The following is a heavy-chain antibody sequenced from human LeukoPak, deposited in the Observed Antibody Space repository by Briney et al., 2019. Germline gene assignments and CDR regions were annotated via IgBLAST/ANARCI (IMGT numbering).Heavy chain of an antibody. V-gene: IGHV1-18*01. Sequence: EASVKVSCKASGYTFTSYGISWVRQAPGQGLEWMGWISVYNGNTNYAQKLQGRATMTTDTSTSTAYMEVRSLRSDDTAIYYCARGTGNYGDPASFDYWGRGTLVTVSS. CDR2: ISVYNGNT. CDR3: ARGTGNYGDPASFDY. D-gene: IGHD4-17*01. J-gene: IGHJ4*02. CDR1: GYTFTSYG.